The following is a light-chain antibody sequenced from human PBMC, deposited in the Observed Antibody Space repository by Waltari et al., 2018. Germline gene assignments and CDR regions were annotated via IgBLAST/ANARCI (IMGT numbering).Light chain of an antibody. Sequence: DIVMTQSPDSLAVSLGERATINCKSSQSVLYRGNNENYLAWYQQKPGQPPKLLIYWASTRESGVPDRVSGSGSGTDFTLTISSLKAEDVAVYYCQQFYSTPLTFGGGTKVEIK. CDR2: WAS. CDR1: QSVLYRGNNENY. V-gene: IGKV4-1*01. J-gene: IGKJ4*01. CDR3: QQFYSTPLT.